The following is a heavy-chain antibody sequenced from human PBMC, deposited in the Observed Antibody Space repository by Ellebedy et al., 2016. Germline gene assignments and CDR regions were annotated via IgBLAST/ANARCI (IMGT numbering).Heavy chain of an antibody. J-gene: IGHJ4*02. CDR2: IWYDGSNK. CDR3: ARDSGVPSTYYYGSGRIFDY. CDR1: GFTFSSYG. Sequence: GGSLRLXCAASGFTFSSYGMHWVRQAPGKGLEWVAVIWYDGSNKYYADSVKGRFTISRDNSKNTLYLQMNSLRAEDTAVYYCARDSGVPSTYYYGSGRIFDYWGQGTLVTVSS. D-gene: IGHD3-10*01. V-gene: IGHV3-33*01.